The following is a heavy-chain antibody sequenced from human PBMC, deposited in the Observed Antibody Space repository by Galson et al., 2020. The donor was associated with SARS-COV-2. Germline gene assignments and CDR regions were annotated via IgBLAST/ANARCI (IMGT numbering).Heavy chain of an antibody. CDR2: IKQDGSEK. D-gene: IGHD4-17*01. J-gene: IGHJ4*02. V-gene: IGHV3-7*01. Sequence: GGSLRLSCAASGFTFSSYWMNWVRQAPGKGLEWVAHIKQDGSEKYYVDSVKGRFTISRDNAKNSLYLQMNSLRAEDTAVYYCARDYGDYVSWYYFDYWGQGTLVTGSS. CDR3: ARDYGDYVSWYYFDY. CDR1: GFTFSSYW.